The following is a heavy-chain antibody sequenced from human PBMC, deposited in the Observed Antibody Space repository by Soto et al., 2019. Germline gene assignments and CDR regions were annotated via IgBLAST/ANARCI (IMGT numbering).Heavy chain of an antibody. CDR2: INHSGST. J-gene: IGHJ4*02. D-gene: IGHD5-12*01. V-gene: IGHV4-34*01. CDR1: GGSFSGYY. CDR3: TRSRLRGGYNL. Sequence: QVQLQQWGAGLLKPSETLSLTCAVYGGSFSGYYWIWIRQPPGRGLEWIGEINHSGSTNYSPSLKRRVTISIDTSKNQFSLNLSSVTAADTAVYYCTRSRLRGGYNLWGQGTLVTVSS.